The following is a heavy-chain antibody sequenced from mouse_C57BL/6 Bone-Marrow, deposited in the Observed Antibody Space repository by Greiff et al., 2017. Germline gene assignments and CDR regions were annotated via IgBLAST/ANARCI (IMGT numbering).Heavy chain of an antibody. CDR1: GSTFSDYY. D-gene: IGHD2-1*01. CDR2: ISNGGGST. J-gene: IGHJ3*01. Sequence: EVQVVESGGGLVQPGGSLKLSCAASGSTFSDYYLYWVRQTPEKRLEWVAYISNGGGSTYYPDTVQGRFTISRDNAKDTRCLRMRRLKSEDTAMDYCARLIYSPSSYRDQVALVTGSA. CDR3: ARLIYSPSSY. V-gene: IGHV5-12*01.